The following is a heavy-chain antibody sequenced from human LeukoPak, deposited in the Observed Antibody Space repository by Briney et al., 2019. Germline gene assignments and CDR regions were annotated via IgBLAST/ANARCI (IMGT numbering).Heavy chain of an antibody. D-gene: IGHD3-22*01. CDR1: GYTFTGYY. Sequence: GASVKVSCKASGYTFTGYYMHWVRQAPGQGLEWMGWINPNSGGTNYAQKFQGRVTMTRDTSISTAYMELSRLRSDDTAVYYCARGRLMIVGNDAFDIWGQGTMVTVSS. J-gene: IGHJ3*02. CDR2: INPNSGGT. CDR3: ARGRLMIVGNDAFDI. V-gene: IGHV1-2*02.